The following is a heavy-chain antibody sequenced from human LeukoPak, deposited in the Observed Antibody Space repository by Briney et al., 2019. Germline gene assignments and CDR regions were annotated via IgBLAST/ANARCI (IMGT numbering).Heavy chain of an antibody. CDR3: ARDRVLLVTILPSPYMHV. Sequence: GGSLRLSCAASGFTFSSYWMSWVRQAPGKGLEWVANIKQDGSEKYYVDSVKGRFTISRDNAKNSLYLQMNSLRAEDTAVYYCARDRVLLVTILPSPYMHVWGKGTTVTVSS. V-gene: IGHV3-7*01. D-gene: IGHD3-9*01. CDR2: IKQDGSEK. J-gene: IGHJ6*03. CDR1: GFTFSSYW.